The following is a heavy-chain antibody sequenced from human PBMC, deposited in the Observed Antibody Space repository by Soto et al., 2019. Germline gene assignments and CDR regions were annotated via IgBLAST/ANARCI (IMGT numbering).Heavy chain of an antibody. CDR1: GDSISSNSAA. CDR2: TYYRSRWYH. Sequence: PSQTLSLTGAISGDSISSNSAACNWLRQSPSRGFEWLGRTYYRSRWYHDYAVSVKSRIIINPDTSKNKVSLQLNSVTPDDTAVYYSASYRYDYWGQGTVVTISS. V-gene: IGHV6-1*01. J-gene: IGHJ4*02. D-gene: IGHD4-4*01. CDR3: ASYRYDY.